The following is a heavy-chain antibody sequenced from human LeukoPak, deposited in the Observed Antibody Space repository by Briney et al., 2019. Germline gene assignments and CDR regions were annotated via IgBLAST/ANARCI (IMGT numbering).Heavy chain of an antibody. CDR3: ARDFMRGDMTTVTTSDY. D-gene: IGHD4-17*01. J-gene: IGHJ4*02. V-gene: IGHV3-33*01. CDR1: GFTFSSYG. Sequence: PGRSLRLSCAASGFTFSSYGMHWVRQAPGKGLEWVAVIWYDGSNKYYADSVKGRFTISRDNSKNTPYLQMNSLRAEDTAVYYCARDFMRGDMTTVTTSDYWGQGTLVTVSS. CDR2: IWYDGSNK.